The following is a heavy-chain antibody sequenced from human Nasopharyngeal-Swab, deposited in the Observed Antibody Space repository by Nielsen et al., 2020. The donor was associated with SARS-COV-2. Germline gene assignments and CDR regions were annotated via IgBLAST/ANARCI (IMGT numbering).Heavy chain of an antibody. J-gene: IGHJ5*02. D-gene: IGHD6-13*01. Sequence: PGKGLEWVSYISSSGSTIYYADSVKGRFTISRDNAKNSLYLQMNSLRAEDTAVYYCARDGLAAADPAYNWFDPWGQGTLVTVSS. V-gene: IGHV3-11*04. CDR3: ARDGLAAADPAYNWFDP. CDR2: ISSSGSTI.